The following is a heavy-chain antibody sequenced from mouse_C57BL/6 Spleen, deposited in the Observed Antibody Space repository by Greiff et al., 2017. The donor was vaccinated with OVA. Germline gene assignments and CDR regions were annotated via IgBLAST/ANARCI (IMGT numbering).Heavy chain of an antibody. J-gene: IGHJ4*01. D-gene: IGHD1-1*01. Sequence: QVQLQQPGAELVKPGASVKLSCKASGYTFTSYWMHWVKQRPGQGLEWIGMIHPNSGSTNYNEKFKSKATLTVDKSSSTAYMQLSSLTSEDSAVYYGARSTTVVAKDYWGQGTSVTVSS. CDR2: IHPNSGST. V-gene: IGHV1-64*01. CDR1: GYTFTSYW. CDR3: ARSTTVVAKDY.